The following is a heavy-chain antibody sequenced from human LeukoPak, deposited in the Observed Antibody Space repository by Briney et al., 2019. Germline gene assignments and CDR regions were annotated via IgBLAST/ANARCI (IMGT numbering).Heavy chain of an antibody. CDR2: IYNSGST. Sequence: PSETLSLTCAVYGGSFSNYYWSWIRQPPGKGLEWIGYIYNSGSTNYNPSLKSRVTISIDTSKNQFSLKLNSVTAADTAVYYCAAESERWLLRSWGQGTLVTVSS. J-gene: IGHJ4*02. CDR3: AAESERWLLRS. D-gene: IGHD6-19*01. CDR1: GGSFSNYY. V-gene: IGHV4-59*01.